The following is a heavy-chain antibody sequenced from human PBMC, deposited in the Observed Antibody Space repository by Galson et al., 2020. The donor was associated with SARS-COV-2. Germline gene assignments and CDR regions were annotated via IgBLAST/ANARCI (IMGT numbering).Heavy chain of an antibody. J-gene: IGHJ6*02. Sequence: GESLKISCKGSGYNFANYWIGWVRQMPGKGLEYMGIIYPGDSDTRYSPSFQGQVTISADKSISTAYLQWNSLKASDTAIYYCARSQANEFGMDVWGQGTTVTVSS. V-gene: IGHV5-51*01. CDR1: GYNFANYW. CDR2: IYPGDSDT. D-gene: IGHD1-1*01. CDR3: ARSQANEFGMDV.